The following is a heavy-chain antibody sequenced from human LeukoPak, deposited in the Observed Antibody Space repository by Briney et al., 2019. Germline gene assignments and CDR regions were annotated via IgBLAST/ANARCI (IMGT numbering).Heavy chain of an antibody. CDR2: IFHNGIT. D-gene: IGHD2-2*01. CDR1: GFSINSGYF. Sequence: SETLSLTCAVSGFSINSGYFWAWIRQSPGKGPEWIGSIFHNGITYYNPSLKSRITISVDTSKNQFSLRLSSVTAADTAVYYCARRISTRRGETCSSTSCYFGYWGQGTLVTVSS. V-gene: IGHV4-38-2*01. J-gene: IGHJ4*02. CDR3: ARRISTRRGETCSSTSCYFGY.